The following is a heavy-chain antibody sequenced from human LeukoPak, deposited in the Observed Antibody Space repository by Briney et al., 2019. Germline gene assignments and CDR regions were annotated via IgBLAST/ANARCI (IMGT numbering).Heavy chain of an antibody. V-gene: IGHV4-59*12. D-gene: IGHD3-10*01. Sequence: SETLSLTCTISGGSLSSYYWSWIRQPPGKGLEWIGYIYYSGSTNYNPSLKSRVAISVDKSKNQVSLKLSSVTSADTAVYFCARVGRDYYGSGSLGAFYYHGMDVWGQGTTVTAS. CDR1: GGSLSSYY. CDR3: ARVGRDYYGSGSLGAFYYHGMDV. J-gene: IGHJ6*02. CDR2: IYYSGST.